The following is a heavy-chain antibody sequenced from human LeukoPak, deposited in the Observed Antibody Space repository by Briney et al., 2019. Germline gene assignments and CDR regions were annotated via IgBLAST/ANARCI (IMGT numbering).Heavy chain of an antibody. V-gene: IGHV1-2*02. CDR3: AREGFCTGTKCPAEY. CDR1: GYTFTAYY. D-gene: IGHD2-8*02. Sequence: ASVKVPCKASGYTFTAYYMYWVRQAPGQGLEWMGWINPNTGGTNSAQKFQGRVTMTRDTSISIAYMELKRLRSDDTAVYFCAREGFCTGTKCPAEYWGQGTLVTVSS. J-gene: IGHJ4*02. CDR2: INPNTGGT.